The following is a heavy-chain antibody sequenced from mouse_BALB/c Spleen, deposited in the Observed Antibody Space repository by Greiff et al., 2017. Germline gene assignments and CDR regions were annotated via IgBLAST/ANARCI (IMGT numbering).Heavy chain of an antibody. CDR1: GYTFTSYW. Sequence: QVQLQQPGAELVRPGASVKLSCKASGYTFTSYWINWVKQRPGQGLEWIGNIYPSDSYTNYNQKFKDKATLTVDKSSSTAYMQLGSPTAEDSAVYYCTRSDYGYDYWGQGTTLTVSS. CDR2: IYPSDSYT. D-gene: IGHD1-2*01. J-gene: IGHJ2*01. V-gene: IGHV1-69*02. CDR3: TRSDYGYDY.